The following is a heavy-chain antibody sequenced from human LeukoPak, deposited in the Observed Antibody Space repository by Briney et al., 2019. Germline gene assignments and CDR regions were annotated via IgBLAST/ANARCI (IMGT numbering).Heavy chain of an antibody. CDR3: AKRGEWLQRGYFDY. CDR2: ISYDGSNK. J-gene: IGHJ4*02. Sequence: GRSLRLSCAASGFTFSSYGMHWVRQAPGKGLEWVAVISYDGSNKYYADSVKGRFTISRDNSKNTLYLQMNSLRTEDTAVYYCAKRGEWLQRGYFDYWGQGTLVTVSS. CDR1: GFTFSSYG. V-gene: IGHV3-30*18. D-gene: IGHD3-16*01.